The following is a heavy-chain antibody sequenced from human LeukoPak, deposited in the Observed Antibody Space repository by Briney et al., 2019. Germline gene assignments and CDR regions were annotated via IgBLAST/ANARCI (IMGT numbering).Heavy chain of an antibody. D-gene: IGHD3-10*01. V-gene: IGHV3-23*01. J-gene: IGHJ5*02. CDR1: GFTFRGYA. Sequence: PGGSLRLSCAASGFTFRGYAMAWVRQAPGKGLEWVSTITDSGDVTYYTDSVKGRFTISRDNAKNALYLQMNSLRVEDTAFYYCVRDRKIVMVRGDVHWFDPWGQGTVVTVSS. CDR3: VRDRKIVMVRGDVHWFDP. CDR2: ITDSGDVT.